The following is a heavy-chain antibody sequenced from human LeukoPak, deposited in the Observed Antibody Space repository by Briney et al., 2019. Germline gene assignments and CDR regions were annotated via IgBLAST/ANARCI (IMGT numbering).Heavy chain of an antibody. CDR1: GYTLTELS. Sequence: ASVKVSCKVSGYTLTELSMHWVRQAPGKGLEWMGGFDPEDGETIYAQKFQGRVTMTEDTSTDTAYMELSSLRSEDTAVYYCARHAYSSGWSADDYWGQGTLVTVSS. CDR3: ARHAYSSGWSADDY. V-gene: IGHV1-24*01. CDR2: FDPEDGET. J-gene: IGHJ4*02. D-gene: IGHD6-19*01.